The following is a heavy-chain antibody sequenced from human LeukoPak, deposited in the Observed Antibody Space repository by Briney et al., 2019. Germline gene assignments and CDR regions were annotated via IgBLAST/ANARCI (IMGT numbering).Heavy chain of an antibody. CDR1: GFTFSSSA. CDR2: ISASGGST. V-gene: IGHV3-23*01. Sequence: GGSLRLSCAASGFTFSSSAMSWVRQVPGKGLEWVSGISASGGSTSYADSVRGRFTISRDNSKNTLYLQMNSLRLEDTAVYYCAREKSDDDYGMDVWGQGTTVTVSS. CDR3: AREKSDDDYGMDV. D-gene: IGHD3-16*01. J-gene: IGHJ6*02.